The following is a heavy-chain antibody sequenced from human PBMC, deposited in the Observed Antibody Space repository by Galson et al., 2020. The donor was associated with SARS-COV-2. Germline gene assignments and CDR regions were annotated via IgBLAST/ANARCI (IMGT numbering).Heavy chain of an antibody. CDR3: ARRSTCGGDCIYWYFDL. J-gene: IGHJ2*01. Sequence: SETLSLTCTVSGGSISSSSYYWGWIRQPPGKGLEWIGSFYYSGSTYYNPSLEGRVTIFEDTSKNQFSLKLSSVTAADTAVYYCARRSTCGGDCIYWYFDLWGRGTLVTVSS. CDR1: GGSISSSSYY. CDR2: FYYSGST. D-gene: IGHD2-21*01. V-gene: IGHV4-39*01.